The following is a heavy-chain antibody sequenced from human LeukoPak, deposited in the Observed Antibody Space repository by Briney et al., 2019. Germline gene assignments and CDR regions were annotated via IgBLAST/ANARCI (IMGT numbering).Heavy chain of an antibody. CDR2: IHPGDSDT. CDR3: VRPSRGTHPFGS. J-gene: IGHJ4*02. D-gene: IGHD3/OR15-3a*01. V-gene: IGHV5-51*01. Sequence: GESLKISCKGSGYTFTTYWIGWVRQMPGKGLEWMGIIHPGDSDTTYSPSFQGQVTISADKSISTAYLQWNFLKASDTAMYYCVRPSRGTHPFGSWGQGTLVTVSS. CDR1: GYTFTTYW.